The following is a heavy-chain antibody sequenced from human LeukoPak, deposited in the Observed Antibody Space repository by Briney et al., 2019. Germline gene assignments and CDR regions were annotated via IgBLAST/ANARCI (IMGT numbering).Heavy chain of an antibody. CDR3: GRWRGLKSEFDP. V-gene: IGHV3-7*01. D-gene: IGHD5-24*01. Sequence: GGSLRLSCAASGFTFSSYCMGWVRQTPGKRLECVATICQDGNGRDFVDSVKGRFTISRDNAKNSLYLEMNSLRVDDTAVYYLGRWRGLKSEFDPWGQGTPATVSS. J-gene: IGHJ5*02. CDR2: ICQDGNGR. CDR1: GFTFSSYC.